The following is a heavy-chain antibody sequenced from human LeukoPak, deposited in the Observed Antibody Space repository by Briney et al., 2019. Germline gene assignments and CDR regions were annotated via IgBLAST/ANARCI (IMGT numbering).Heavy chain of an antibody. CDR3: ARASVDYYDSSGYYVDY. Sequence: ASVKVSCKASGYTFTSYDINWVRQATGQGLEWMGWMNPNSGNTGYAQKFQGRVTMTRDTSISTAYMELSRLRSDDTAVYYCARASVDYYDSSGYYVDYWGQGTLVTVSS. CDR2: MNPNSGNT. J-gene: IGHJ4*02. V-gene: IGHV1-8*01. CDR1: GYTFTSYD. D-gene: IGHD3-22*01.